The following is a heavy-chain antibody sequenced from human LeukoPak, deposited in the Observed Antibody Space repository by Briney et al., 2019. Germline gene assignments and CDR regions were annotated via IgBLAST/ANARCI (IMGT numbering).Heavy chain of an antibody. CDR3: ARDNYYGSGSYYPFDAFDI. V-gene: IGHV4-59*12. CDR1: GGSISSYY. D-gene: IGHD3-10*01. J-gene: IGHJ3*02. CDR2: IYYSGST. Sequence: KSSETLCLTCTVSGGSISSYYWSWIRQPPGKGLEWIGYIYYSGSTNYNPSLKSRVTISVDTSKNQFSLKLSSVTAADTAVYYCARDNYYGSGSYYPFDAFDIWGQGTMVTVSS.